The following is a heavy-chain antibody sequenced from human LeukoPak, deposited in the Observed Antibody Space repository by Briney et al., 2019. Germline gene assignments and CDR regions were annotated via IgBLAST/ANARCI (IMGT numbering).Heavy chain of an antibody. CDR1: GGSINFI. D-gene: IGHD3-3*01. V-gene: IGHV4-59*01. J-gene: IGHJ6*04. Sequence: SETLSLTCSVSGGSINFIWSWIRQSPGKGLEWIGCIYHNGSTSYNSPLKSRVAISLDTSKKQVSLMLNSVTASDTAVYYCARDVRRGLRFNNFYPYSGMDVWGKGTTVIVSA. CDR3: ARDVRRGLRFNNFYPYSGMDV. CDR2: IYHNGST.